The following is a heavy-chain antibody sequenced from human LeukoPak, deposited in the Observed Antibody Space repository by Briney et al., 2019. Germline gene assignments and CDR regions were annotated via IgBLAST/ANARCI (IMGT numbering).Heavy chain of an antibody. CDR3: ARDRSGYSYYYYYYMDV. V-gene: IGHV4-39*07. Sequence: SETLSLTCTVSGGSISSSSYYWGWIRQPPGKGLEWIGSIYYSGSTYNNPSLKSRVTISVDTSKNQFSLKLSSVTAADTAVYYCARDRSGYSYYYYYYMDVWGKGTTVTVSS. CDR2: IYYSGST. D-gene: IGHD5-12*01. CDR1: GGSISSSSYY. J-gene: IGHJ6*03.